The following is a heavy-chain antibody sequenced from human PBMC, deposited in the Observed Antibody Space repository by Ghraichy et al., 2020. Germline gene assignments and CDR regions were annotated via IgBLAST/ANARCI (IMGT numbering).Heavy chain of an antibody. V-gene: IGHV4-34*01. J-gene: IGHJ5*02. Sequence: SETLSLTCAVYGGSFSGYYWSWIRQPPGKGLEWIGEINHSGSTNYNPSLKSRVTISVDTSKNQFSLKLSSVTAADTAVYYCAREALLAIDWFKSLNWFDPWGQGTLVTVSS. CDR2: INHSGST. CDR3: AREALLAIDWFKSLNWFDP. D-gene: IGHD3-9*01. CDR1: GGSFSGYY.